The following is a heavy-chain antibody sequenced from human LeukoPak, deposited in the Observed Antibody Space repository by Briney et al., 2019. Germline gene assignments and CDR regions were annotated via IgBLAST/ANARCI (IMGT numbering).Heavy chain of an antibody. J-gene: IGHJ5*02. CDR1: GFTFSSYD. CDR2: IRPSGDNT. Sequence: GGALRLSCAASGFTFSSYDMTWVRQAPGRGLEWVSSIRPSGDNTYYGDSVKGRFAISRDNSKNTVYLQMNNMRVDDTAVYYCARVAGWHWFDPWGQGTLVTVSS. D-gene: IGHD6-19*01. CDR3: ARVAGWHWFDP. V-gene: IGHV3-23*01.